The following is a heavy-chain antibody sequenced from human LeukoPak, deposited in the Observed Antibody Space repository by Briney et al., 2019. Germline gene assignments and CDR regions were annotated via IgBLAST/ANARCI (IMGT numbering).Heavy chain of an antibody. Sequence: GRSLRLSCTASGFTFGDYAMSWFRQAPGKGLEWVGFIRSKAYGGTTEYAASVKGRFTISRDGSKSIAYLQMNSLKTEDTAVYYCTRDGRAYCSGGSCYSDAFDIWGQGTMVTVSS. CDR2: IRSKAYGGTT. CDR3: TRDGRAYCSGGSCYSDAFDI. J-gene: IGHJ3*02. D-gene: IGHD2-15*01. V-gene: IGHV3-49*01. CDR1: GFTFGDYA.